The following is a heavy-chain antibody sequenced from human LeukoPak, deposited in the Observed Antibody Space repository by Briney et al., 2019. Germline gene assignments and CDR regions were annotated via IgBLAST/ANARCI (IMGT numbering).Heavy chain of an antibody. Sequence: PGGSLRLSCAASGFTFSSYAMSWVRQAPGKGLEWVSAISGSGGSTYYADSVKGRFTISRDNFKNTLYLQMNSLRAEDTAVYYCATWNWNEYYFDYWGQGTLVTVSS. D-gene: IGHD1-1*01. CDR2: ISGSGGST. V-gene: IGHV3-23*01. CDR3: ATWNWNEYYFDY. CDR1: GFTFSSYA. J-gene: IGHJ4*02.